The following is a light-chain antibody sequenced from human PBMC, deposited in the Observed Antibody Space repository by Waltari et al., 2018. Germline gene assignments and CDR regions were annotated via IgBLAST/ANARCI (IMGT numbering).Light chain of an antibody. CDR2: DAT. Sequence: EIVLTQSPATLSLSPGERATLSCRASQNVSSYFAWYQQKPGQAPRHLIYDATNGATGIPARFSGSGSGTDFTLTISSLEPEDFAVYYCQQRSNWPRAFGGGTKVEIK. CDR3: QQRSNWPRA. V-gene: IGKV3-11*01. J-gene: IGKJ4*01. CDR1: QNVSSY.